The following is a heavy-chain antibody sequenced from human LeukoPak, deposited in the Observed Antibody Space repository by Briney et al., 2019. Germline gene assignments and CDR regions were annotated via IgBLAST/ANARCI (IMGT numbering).Heavy chain of an antibody. CDR3: ARYSCSSTSCYSGPGLGGY. D-gene: IGHD2-2*01. J-gene: IGHJ4*02. CDR1: GFTFSSYS. Sequence: GGSLRLSCAASGFTFSSYSMNWVRQAPGKGLEWVSSISSSSSYIYYADSVKGRFTISRDNAKNSLYLQMNSLRAEDTAVYYCARYSCSSTSCYSGPGLGGYWGQGTLVTVSS. V-gene: IGHV3-21*01. CDR2: ISSSSSYI.